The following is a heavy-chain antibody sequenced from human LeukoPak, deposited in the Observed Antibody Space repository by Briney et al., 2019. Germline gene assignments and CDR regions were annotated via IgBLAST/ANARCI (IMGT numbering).Heavy chain of an antibody. CDR2: IYHGGST. CDR3: ARKDVRYFDWLSDNWFDP. J-gene: IGHJ5*02. V-gene: IGHV4-38-2*01. CDR1: GYSISSGYY. Sequence: SETLSLTCAVSGYSISSGYYWGWIRHPPGKGLEWIGSIYHGGSTYYNPSPKIRVTISVDTSKNQFSLKPSSVTAADTAVYYCARKDVRYFDWLSDNWFDPWGQGTLVTVSS. D-gene: IGHD3-9*01.